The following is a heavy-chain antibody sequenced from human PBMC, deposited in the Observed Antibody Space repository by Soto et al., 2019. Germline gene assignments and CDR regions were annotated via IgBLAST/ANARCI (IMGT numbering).Heavy chain of an antibody. Sequence: GASVKVSCKASGYTFNTFGITWVRQAPGQGLEWMGWISTSDGKTNYAQKFQGRVTLTTDTSTTTAYMELRSLRSDDTALYYCARDGNYADPNCFDPWAREPWSPSPQ. CDR3: ARDGNYADPNCFDP. D-gene: IGHD4-17*01. CDR1: GYTFNTFG. J-gene: IGHJ5*02. CDR2: ISTSDGKT. V-gene: IGHV1-18*01.